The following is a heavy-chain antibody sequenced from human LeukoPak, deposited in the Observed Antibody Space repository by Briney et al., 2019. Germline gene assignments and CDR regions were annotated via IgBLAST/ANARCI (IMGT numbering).Heavy chain of an antibody. CDR3: AKTATVIYYFDS. Sequence: GGSLRLSCVASGFSFSSYAMNWVRQAPGKGLEWVSGISGSGDSTYYADSVKGRFTISRDNSKNMLYLQMNSLRAEDTAIYYCAKTATVIYYFDSWGQGTLVTVSS. V-gene: IGHV3-23*01. CDR2: ISGSGDST. CDR1: GFSFSSYA. D-gene: IGHD4-17*01. J-gene: IGHJ4*02.